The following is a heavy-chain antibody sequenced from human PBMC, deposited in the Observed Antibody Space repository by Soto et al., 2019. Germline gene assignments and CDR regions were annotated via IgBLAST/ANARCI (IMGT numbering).Heavy chain of an antibody. D-gene: IGHD3-10*01. Sequence: QVQLVQSGAEVKKPGSSVKVSCKASGGTFSSYAISWVRQAPGQGLEWMGGIIPIFGTANYAQKFQGRVTITPGESGXTAYMGLSSLRSEDTAVSYCAAPYGSGSHYNGFDYWGQGTLVTVSS. CDR1: GGTFSSYA. CDR2: IIPIFGTA. V-gene: IGHV1-69*05. J-gene: IGHJ4*02. CDR3: AAPYGSGSHYNGFDY.